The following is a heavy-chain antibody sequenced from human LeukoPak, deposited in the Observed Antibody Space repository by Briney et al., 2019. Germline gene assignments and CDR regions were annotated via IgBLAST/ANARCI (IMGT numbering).Heavy chain of an antibody. CDR2: ISSSSTI. D-gene: IGHD3-22*01. Sequence: PGGSLRLSCAASGFSFSSSSMYWVCQGPGTGLEWVSYISSSSTIHYAESVKSRFTISRDNAKNSLYLQMNSLRDEDTAVYYCAREMAQYFDSSGYSFWGQGTLVTVSS. J-gene: IGHJ4*02. CDR3: AREMAQYFDSSGYSF. V-gene: IGHV3-48*02. CDR1: GFSFSSSS.